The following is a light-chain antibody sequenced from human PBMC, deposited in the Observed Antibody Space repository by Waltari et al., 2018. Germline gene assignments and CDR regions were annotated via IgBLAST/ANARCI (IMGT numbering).Light chain of an antibody. J-gene: IGKJ2*03. CDR1: ENVDNY. Sequence: DIQMTQSPSSLSASVGDRATITCRASENVDNYLNWYQQKPGKAPKLLIYKAFTLQTGVPSRFSGSGSGTDYTFTISSLQSEDIATYYCQHGYGTPYSFGQGTKVGIK. CDR2: KAF. CDR3: QHGYGTPYS. V-gene: IGKV1-39*01.